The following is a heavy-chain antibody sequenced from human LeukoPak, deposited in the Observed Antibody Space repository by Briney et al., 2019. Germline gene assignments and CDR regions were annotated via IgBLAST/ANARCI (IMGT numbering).Heavy chain of an antibody. J-gene: IGHJ6*03. CDR2: IYYSGST. Sequence: SETLSLTCTVSGGSISSYYWSWIRQPPGKGLEWIGYIYYSGSTNYNPSLKSRVTISVDTSKNQFSLKLSSVTAADTAVYYCARDYRERRLYYYGSGSPYYYYMDVWGKGTTATVSS. V-gene: IGHV4-59*01. CDR1: GGSISSYY. CDR3: ARDYRERRLYYYGSGSPYYYYMDV. D-gene: IGHD3-10*01.